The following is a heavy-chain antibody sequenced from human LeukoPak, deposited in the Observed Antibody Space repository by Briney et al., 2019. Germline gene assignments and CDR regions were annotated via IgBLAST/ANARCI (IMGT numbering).Heavy chain of an antibody. D-gene: IGHD5-12*01. Sequence: TSVKVSCKASGYTFTSYYMHWVRQAPGQGLEWMGIINPSGGSTSYAQKFQGRATMTRDTSTSTVYMELSSLRSEDTAVYYCARDRDGGYDLPAPEDYWGQGTLVTVSS. J-gene: IGHJ4*02. CDR2: INPSGGST. V-gene: IGHV1-46*01. CDR1: GYTFTSYY. CDR3: ARDRDGGYDLPAPEDY.